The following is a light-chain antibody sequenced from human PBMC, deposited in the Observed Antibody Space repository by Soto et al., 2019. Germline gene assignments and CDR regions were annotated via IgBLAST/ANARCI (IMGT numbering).Light chain of an antibody. V-gene: IGLV2-14*01. Sequence: QSALTQPASVSGSPGQSITISCTGTSSDVGNYNYVSWYQQHPGKAPKLMIYEVSDRPSGVSDRFSGSKSGNTASLTISGLQAEDEADYYCCSYTRSRTYVFGTGTKATVL. CDR3: CSYTRSRTYV. CDR1: SSDVGNYNY. J-gene: IGLJ1*01. CDR2: EVS.